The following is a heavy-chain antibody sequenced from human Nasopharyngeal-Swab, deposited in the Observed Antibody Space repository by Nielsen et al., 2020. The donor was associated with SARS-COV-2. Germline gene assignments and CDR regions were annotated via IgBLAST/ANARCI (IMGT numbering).Heavy chain of an antibody. CDR3: ARAGRITIFGVVNHFDY. CDR2: IYYSGST. D-gene: IGHD3-3*01. V-gene: IGHV4-31*03. J-gene: IGHJ4*02. CDR1: GGSISSGGYY. Sequence: SQTLSLTCTVSGGSISSGGYYWSWIRQHPVKGLEWIGYIYYSGSTYYNPSIKSRVTISVDTSKNQFSLKLSSVTAADTAVYYCARAGRITIFGVVNHFDYWGQGTLVTVSS.